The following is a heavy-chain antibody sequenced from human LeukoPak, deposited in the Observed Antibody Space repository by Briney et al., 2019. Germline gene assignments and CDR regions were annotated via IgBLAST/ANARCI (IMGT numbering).Heavy chain of an antibody. CDR2: ISYDGSNK. J-gene: IGHJ6*02. CDR3: AKDGLAYYYFGMDV. V-gene: IGHV3-30*18. CDR1: RFTFSSYG. D-gene: IGHD3/OR15-3a*01. Sequence: GRSLRLSCAASRFTFSSYGMHWVRQAPGKGLEWVAVISYDGSNKYYADSVKGRFTISRDNSKNTLYLKMNSLSAEDTAVYCCAKDGLAYYYFGMDVWGQGTTVTVSS.